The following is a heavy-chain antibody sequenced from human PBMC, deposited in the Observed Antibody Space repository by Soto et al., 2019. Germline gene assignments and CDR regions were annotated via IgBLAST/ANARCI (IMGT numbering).Heavy chain of an antibody. Sequence: GEALKISCQCSGYTFSNFWIAWERQLPGKGLEYMGIIYPGDSETRYSPSFHGKVTISADRSIGTAYLQWSSLEASDSAFYFCARSPRSSPYFDYWGQGXLVTVYS. CDR1: GYTFSNFW. CDR2: IYPGDSET. D-gene: IGHD6-13*01. CDR3: ARSPRSSPYFDY. J-gene: IGHJ4*02. V-gene: IGHV5-51*01.